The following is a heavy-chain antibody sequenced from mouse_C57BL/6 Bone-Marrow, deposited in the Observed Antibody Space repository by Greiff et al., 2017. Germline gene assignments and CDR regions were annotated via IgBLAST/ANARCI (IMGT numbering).Heavy chain of an antibody. CDR2: ISYDGSN. Sequence: EVKLQESGPGLVKPSQSLSLTCSVTGYSITSGYYWNWIRQFPGNKLEWMGYISYDGSNNYNPSLKNRISITRDTSKNQFFLELYSVTTEDTATYYCARGCDYDGFDYWGQGTTLTVSS. J-gene: IGHJ2*01. CDR3: ARGCDYDGFDY. V-gene: IGHV3-6*01. D-gene: IGHD2-4*01. CDR1: GYSITSGYY.